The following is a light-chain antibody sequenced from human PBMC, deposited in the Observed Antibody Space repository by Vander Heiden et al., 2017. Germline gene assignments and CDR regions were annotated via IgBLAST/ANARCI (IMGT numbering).Light chain of an antibody. CDR1: KLGDKY. CDR3: QAWDSSTHVV. J-gene: IGLJ2*01. CDR2: QDS. V-gene: IGLV3-1*01. Sequence: SYELTQPPSVSVFPGQTASITCSGDKLGDKYACWYQQKPGQSPVLVIYQDSKRPSGIPERFSGSNSGNTDTLTISGTQAMDEADYYCQAWDSSTHVVFGGGTKLTVL.